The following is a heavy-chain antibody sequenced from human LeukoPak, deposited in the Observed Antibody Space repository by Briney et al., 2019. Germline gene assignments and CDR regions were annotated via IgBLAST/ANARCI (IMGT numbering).Heavy chain of an antibody. D-gene: IGHD6-19*01. CDR1: GFTFRNYY. V-gene: IGHV3-11*06. CDR3: ARHGSSAWYFDY. CDR2: ITGSSYT. J-gene: IGHJ4*02. Sequence: GGSLRLSCASSGFTFRNYYMSWIRQAPGKGPDWVSYITGSSYTNYADSVKGRFTISRDNSKNTLYLQMNSLRAEDTAVYYCARHGSSAWYFDYWGQGTLVTVSS.